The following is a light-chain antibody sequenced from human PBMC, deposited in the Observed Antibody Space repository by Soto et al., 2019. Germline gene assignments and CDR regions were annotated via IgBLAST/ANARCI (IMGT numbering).Light chain of an antibody. V-gene: IGLV2-14*01. Sequence: QSALTQPASVSGSPGQSITISCTGTSSDVGAYTYGSWYQQHPGKAPKLMIFEVSDRPSGVSNRFSGSKSGNTASLTISGLQAEDEADYYCSSYTTSNTLVFGGGTKLTVL. CDR3: SSYTTSNTLV. CDR2: EVS. CDR1: SSDVGAYTY. J-gene: IGLJ2*01.